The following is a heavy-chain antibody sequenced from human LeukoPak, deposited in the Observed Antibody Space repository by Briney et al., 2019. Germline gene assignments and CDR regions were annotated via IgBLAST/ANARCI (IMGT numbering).Heavy chain of an antibody. V-gene: IGHV3-21*04. D-gene: IGHD3-10*01. J-gene: IGHJ4*02. Sequence: GGSLRLSCAASGFTFSSYAMDWVRQAPGKGLEWVSSISSSSSYIYYADSVKGRFTISRDNAKNSLYLQMNSLRAEDTAVYYCARAQGGVRGVIPYWGQGTLVTVSS. CDR3: ARAQGGVRGVIPY. CDR1: GFTFSSYA. CDR2: ISSSSSYI.